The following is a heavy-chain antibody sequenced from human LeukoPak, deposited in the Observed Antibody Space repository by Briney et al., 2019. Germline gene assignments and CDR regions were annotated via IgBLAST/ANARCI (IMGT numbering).Heavy chain of an antibody. CDR1: GFTFSSYA. V-gene: IGHV3-30-3*01. CDR2: ISYDGSNK. CDR3: ARGEDNADEYLREDY. J-gene: IGHJ4*02. D-gene: IGHD3-16*01. Sequence: GGSLRLSCAASGFTFSSYAMHWVRQAPGKGLEWVAVISYDGSNKYYADSVKGRFTISRDNSKNTLYLQMNSLRAEDTAVYYCARGEDNADEYLREDYWGQGILVTVSS.